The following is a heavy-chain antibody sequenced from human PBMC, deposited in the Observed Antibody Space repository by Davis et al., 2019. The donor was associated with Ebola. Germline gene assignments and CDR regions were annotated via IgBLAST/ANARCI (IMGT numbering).Heavy chain of an antibody. V-gene: IGHV5-51*01. CDR2: IYPGDSDT. Sequence: GESLKISCKGSGYSFTSYWIGWVRQMPGKGLELMGIIYPGDSDTRHSPSFQGQVTIPADKSIRTAYLQWSSLKASDTAMYYGARPNLWFREFDAFDIWGQGTMVTVSS. J-gene: IGHJ3*02. D-gene: IGHD3-10*01. CDR3: ARPNLWFREFDAFDI. CDR1: GYSFTSYW.